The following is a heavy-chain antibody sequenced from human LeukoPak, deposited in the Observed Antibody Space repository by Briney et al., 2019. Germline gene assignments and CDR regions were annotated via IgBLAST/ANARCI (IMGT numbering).Heavy chain of an antibody. D-gene: IGHD2-15*01. V-gene: IGHV3-49*03. CDR2: IRSKAYGGTT. Sequence: GGSLRLSCTASGFTFGDYAMSWFRQAPGKGLEWVGFIRSKAYGGTTEYAASVKGRFTISRDDFKSIAYLQMNSLKTEDTAVYYCTRANWGVVVVPEGYWGQGTLVTVSS. J-gene: IGHJ4*02. CDR1: GFTFGDYA. CDR3: TRANWGVVVVPEGY.